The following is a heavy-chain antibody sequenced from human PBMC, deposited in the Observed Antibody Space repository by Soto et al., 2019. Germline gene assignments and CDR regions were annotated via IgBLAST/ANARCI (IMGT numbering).Heavy chain of an antibody. Sequence: GGSQRHSCAASGFNFSSYWMSWVRQAPGKGLEWVANMKQDGSEKYYVDSVKGRFTISRDNAKNSLYLRMNSLRAEDTAVYYCARYCSGGSCYDYWGQGTLVTVSS. CDR2: MKQDGSEK. CDR1: GFNFSSYW. D-gene: IGHD2-15*01. V-gene: IGHV3-7*01. J-gene: IGHJ4*02. CDR3: ARYCSGGSCYDY.